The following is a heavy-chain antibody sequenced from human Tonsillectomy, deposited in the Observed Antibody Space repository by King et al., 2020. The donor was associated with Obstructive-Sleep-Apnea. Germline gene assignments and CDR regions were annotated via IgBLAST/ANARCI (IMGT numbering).Heavy chain of an antibody. V-gene: IGHV3-15*01. J-gene: IGHJ4*02. CDR3: LTIFPSDY. CDR2: IKSNSEDGTA. CDR1: GFTFSDAW. Sequence: VQLVESGGGLVKPGGSLRLSCAGPGFTFSDAWMGWVRQVPGKGLEWIGRIKSNSEDGTADYTAPVKGRFTISRDDSKHTLYLLMSSLKTEDTAMYYCLTIFPSDYWGQGTLVTVSS. D-gene: IGHD3-3*01.